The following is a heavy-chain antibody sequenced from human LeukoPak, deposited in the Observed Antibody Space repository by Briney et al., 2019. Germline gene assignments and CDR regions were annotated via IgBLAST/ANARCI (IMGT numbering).Heavy chain of an antibody. D-gene: IGHD3-22*01. Sequence: ASVKVSCKASGYTFTSYGINWVRQAPGQGLEWMGWMNPNSGNTGYAQKFQGRVTMTRNTSISTAYMELSSLRSEDTAVYYCARGPVSYYDSSGPDYWGQGTLVTVSS. J-gene: IGHJ4*02. CDR2: MNPNSGNT. V-gene: IGHV1-8*01. CDR3: ARGPVSYYDSSGPDY. CDR1: GYTFTSYG.